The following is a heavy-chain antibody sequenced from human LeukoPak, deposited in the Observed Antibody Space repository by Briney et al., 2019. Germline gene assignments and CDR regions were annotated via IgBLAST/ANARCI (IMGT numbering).Heavy chain of an antibody. Sequence: GGSLRLSCAASGFTFSSYDMHWVRQATGKGLEWVSTIGTAGDTYYPGSVKGRFTISRENAKNSLYLQMNSLRAGDTAVYYCARTVAGTRGYYGMDVWGQGTTVTVSS. CDR3: ARTVAGTRGYYGMDV. CDR1: GFTFSSYD. V-gene: IGHV3-13*01. J-gene: IGHJ6*02. D-gene: IGHD6-19*01. CDR2: IGTAGDT.